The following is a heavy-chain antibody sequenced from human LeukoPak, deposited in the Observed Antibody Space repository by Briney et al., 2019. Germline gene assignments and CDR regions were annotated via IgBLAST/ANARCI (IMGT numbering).Heavy chain of an antibody. D-gene: IGHD6-19*01. CDR3: ALLAVASDFDY. CDR1: GFPFSFYE. Sequence: GGSLRLSCAVSGFPFSFYEMNWVRQAPGKGLEWVSNIGSSGTTIYYADSVKGPFSISRDNAKSSLYLQMNSLRVEDTAVYYCALLAVASDFDYWGQGALVTVSS. V-gene: IGHV3-48*03. CDR2: IGSSGTTI. J-gene: IGHJ4*02.